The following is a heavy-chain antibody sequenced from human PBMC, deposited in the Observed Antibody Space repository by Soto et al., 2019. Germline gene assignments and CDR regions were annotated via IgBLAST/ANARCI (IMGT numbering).Heavy chain of an antibody. CDR2: IWYDGSNK. J-gene: IGHJ4*02. Sequence: PGGSLRLSCAASGFTFSSYGMHWVRQAPGKGLEWVAVIWYDGSNKYYADSVKGRFTISRDNSKNTLYLQMNSLRAEDTAVYYCARVTKAAAGPTFDYWGQGTLVTVSS. CDR1: GFTFSSYG. CDR3: ARVTKAAAGPTFDY. V-gene: IGHV3-33*01. D-gene: IGHD6-13*01.